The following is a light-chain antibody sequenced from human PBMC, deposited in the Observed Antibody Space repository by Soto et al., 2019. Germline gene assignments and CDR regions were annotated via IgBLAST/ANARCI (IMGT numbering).Light chain of an antibody. V-gene: IGKV1-5*03. CDR3: QHYNSYSEA. J-gene: IGKJ1*01. Sequence: DIQMTQSPSSLSASVGDSLTITCRASQTISSWLAWYQQKPGKAPKLLIYKASTLKSGVPSRFSGSGSGTEFTLTISGLQPDDFATYYCQHYNSYSEAFGQGTKVDIK. CDR1: QTISSW. CDR2: KAS.